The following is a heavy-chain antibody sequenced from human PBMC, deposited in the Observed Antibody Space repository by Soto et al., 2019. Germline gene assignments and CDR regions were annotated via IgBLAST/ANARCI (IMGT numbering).Heavy chain of an antibody. CDR3: ASVKSDRRSLFWFYP. V-gene: IGHV1-3*01. CDR2: INAGNGNT. J-gene: IGHJ5*02. Sequence: ASVKVSCKASGYTFTSYAMHWVRQAPGQRLEWMGWINAGNGNTKYSQKFQGRVTITRDTSASTAYMELSSLRSEDTAVYYCASVKSDRRSLFWFYPCGKGTLDTVSS. D-gene: IGHD3-10*01. CDR1: GYTFTSYA.